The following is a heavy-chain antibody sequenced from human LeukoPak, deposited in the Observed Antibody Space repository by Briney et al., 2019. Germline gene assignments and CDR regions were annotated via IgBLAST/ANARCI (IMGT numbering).Heavy chain of an antibody. D-gene: IGHD3-22*01. Sequence: GGSLRLSCAASGFTFSIYAMSWVRQAPGKGLQWVSSITSSGDGTYYADSVKGRFTISRDNSENMLYLQMNSLRVEDTAVYFCVKDRPNYYGSNGHYYRRDGDYWGQGTLVTVSS. CDR1: GFTFSIYA. CDR2: ITSSGDGT. J-gene: IGHJ4*02. CDR3: VKDRPNYYGSNGHYYRRDGDY. V-gene: IGHV3-23*01.